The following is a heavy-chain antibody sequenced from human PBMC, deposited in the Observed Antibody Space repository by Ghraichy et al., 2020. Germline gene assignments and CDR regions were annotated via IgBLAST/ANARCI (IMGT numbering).Heavy chain of an antibody. CDR1: GFTFSRFA. J-gene: IGHJ6*02. CDR3: AKNAPISLVGGAIITNLYYYDYYGMDV. CDR2: ISKSGDKT. D-gene: IGHD3-10*01. V-gene: IGHV3-23*01. Sequence: GGSLRLSCAASGFTFSRFAITWVRQAPGKGLEWVSGISKSGDKTHYADSVTGRFTISRDNSQNTLYLQMNSLRTDDTAIYYCAKNAPISLVGGAIITNLYYYDYYGMDVWGQGTTVTVSS.